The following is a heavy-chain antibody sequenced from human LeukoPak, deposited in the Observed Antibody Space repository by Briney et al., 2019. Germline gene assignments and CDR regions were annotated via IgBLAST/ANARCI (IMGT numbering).Heavy chain of an antibody. CDR3: ATYSSGWYYDY. CDR1: GGSISSNTYY. V-gene: IGHV4-39*07. D-gene: IGHD6-19*01. Sequence: SETLSLTCAVSGGSISSNTYYWGWIRQPPGKGLEWIGNIYYSGITYYNPSLKSRVTISVDTSKNQFSLKLSSVTAADTAVYYCATYSSGWYYDYWGQGTLVTVSS. CDR2: IYYSGIT. J-gene: IGHJ4*02.